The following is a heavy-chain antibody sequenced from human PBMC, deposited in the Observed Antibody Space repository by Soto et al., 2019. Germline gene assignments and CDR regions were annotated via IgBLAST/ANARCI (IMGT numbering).Heavy chain of an antibody. J-gene: IGHJ4*02. CDR1: GFSLSTSAVG. CDR2: IYWDDDK. D-gene: IGHD2-15*01. Sequence: QITLKESGPTLVKPTQTLTLTCTFSGFSLSTSAVGVGWIRQPPGKALEWLAFIYWDDDKRYSPTLKSSLTNPKDTSKNQVVLAMTTMDTVDTATYYCAHLVVAGLTYYFDYWGQGTLVTVSS. V-gene: IGHV2-5*02. CDR3: AHLVVAGLTYYFDY.